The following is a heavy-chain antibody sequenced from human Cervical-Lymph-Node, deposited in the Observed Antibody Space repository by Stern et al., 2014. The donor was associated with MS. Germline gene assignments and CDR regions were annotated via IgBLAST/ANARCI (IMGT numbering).Heavy chain of an antibody. CDR3: ARQRAPTYSTSWYFDN. V-gene: IGHV4-39*01. J-gene: IGHJ4*02. D-gene: IGHD2-2*01. Sequence: QVQLVESGPGLAEPSETLSLSCTVSGDSIRSDGFSWGWIRQSPGKGLEWIGSMYHSGRAFHNPSPHSRVTISVDTSKNQFSLKMNSVTAADTGAYFCARQRAPTYSTSWYFDNWGRGTLVTVSS. CDR2: MYHSGRA. CDR1: GDSIRSDGFS.